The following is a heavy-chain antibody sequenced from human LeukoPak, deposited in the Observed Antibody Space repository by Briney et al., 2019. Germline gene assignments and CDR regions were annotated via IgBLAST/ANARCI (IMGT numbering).Heavy chain of an antibody. D-gene: IGHD6-19*01. J-gene: IGHJ5*02. CDR3: ARDHSIAVAEYNWFDP. Sequence: SEILSLTCTVSGGSISSYYWSWIRQPPGKGLEWIGYIYYSGSTYYNPSLKSRVTISVDTSKNQFSLKLSSVTAADTAVYYCARDHSIAVAEYNWFDPWGQGTLVTVSS. CDR1: GGSISSYY. V-gene: IGHV4-30-4*01. CDR2: IYYSGST.